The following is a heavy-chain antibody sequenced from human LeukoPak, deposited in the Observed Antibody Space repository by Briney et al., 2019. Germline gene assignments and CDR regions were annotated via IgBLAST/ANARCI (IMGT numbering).Heavy chain of an antibody. D-gene: IGHD3-22*01. CDR3: ARDAYDSSGYSFDY. Sequence: SETLSLTCTVSGYSISSGYYWGWIRQPPGKGLEWIGSTYHSGSTNYNPSLKSRVTISVDTSKNKFSLKLSSVTAADTAVYYCARDAYDSSGYSFDYWGQGTLVTVSS. CDR2: TYHSGST. J-gene: IGHJ4*02. CDR1: GYSISSGYY. V-gene: IGHV4-38-2*02.